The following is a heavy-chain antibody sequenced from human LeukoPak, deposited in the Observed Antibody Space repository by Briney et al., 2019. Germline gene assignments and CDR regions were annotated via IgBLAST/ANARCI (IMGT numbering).Heavy chain of an antibody. V-gene: IGHV1-2*02. CDR3: ARRKHSSSSAARRGLDY. J-gene: IGHJ4*02. D-gene: IGHD6-6*01. CDR2: INPNSGGT. Sequence: GASVKVSCKASGYTFTGYYMHWVRQAPGQGLEWMGWINPNSGGTNYAQKFQGRVTMTRDTSISTAYMELSRLRSDDTAVYYCARRKHSSSSAARRGLDYWGQGTLVNVSS. CDR1: GYTFTGYY.